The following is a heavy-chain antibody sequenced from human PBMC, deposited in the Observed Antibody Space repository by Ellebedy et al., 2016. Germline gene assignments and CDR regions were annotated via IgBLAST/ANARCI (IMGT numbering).Heavy chain of an antibody. CDR1: GDSIKSDGYS. J-gene: IGHJ3*02. V-gene: IGHV4-30-2*01. D-gene: IGHD3-16*01. CDR2: IYHSGSR. Sequence: SETLSLTXAVTGDSIKSDGYSWHWIRQAPGRGLEWIGYIYHSGSRSYNPSLKSRVTISVDMSKNQFSLKLTSVTAADTAIYYCARDISAWGAFYIWGRGAVVTVSS. CDR3: ARDISAWGAFYI.